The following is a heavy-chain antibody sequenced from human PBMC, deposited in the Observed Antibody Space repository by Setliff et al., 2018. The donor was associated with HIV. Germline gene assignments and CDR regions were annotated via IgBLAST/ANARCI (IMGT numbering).Heavy chain of an antibody. V-gene: IGHV3-30*18. D-gene: IGHD5-12*01. CDR1: GFTFSNYD. CDR3: AKEGEWQRSRGYMDV. Sequence: GESLKISCAASGFTFSNYDMHWVRQAPGKGLEWVAVISYDGSNKYYTDSVKGRFTISRDNSKNTLYLQMKSLRAEDTAVYYCAKEGEWQRSRGYMDVWGKGTTVTVSS. CDR2: ISYDGSNK. J-gene: IGHJ6*03.